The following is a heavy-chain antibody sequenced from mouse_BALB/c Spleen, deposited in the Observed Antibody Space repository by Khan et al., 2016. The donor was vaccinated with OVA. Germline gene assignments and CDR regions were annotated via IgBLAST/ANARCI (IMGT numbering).Heavy chain of an antibody. J-gene: IGHJ3*01. CDR2: ISNYNGNT. CDR3: ARSGTLSNSWFAY. V-gene: IGHV1S137*01. CDR1: GYTFTDYA. Sequence: VQLQQSGPELVRPGVSVKISCKGSGYTFTDYAMHWVKQSHAKSLEWIGVISNYNGNTNYDQKFKGKATMTVDKSSSTAYMELARLTSEDSAIYYCARSGTLSNSWFAYWGQGTLVTVSA. D-gene: IGHD2-5*01.